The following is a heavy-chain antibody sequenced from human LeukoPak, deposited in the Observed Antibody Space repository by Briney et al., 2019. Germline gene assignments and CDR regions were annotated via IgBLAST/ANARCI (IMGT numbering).Heavy chain of an antibody. CDR1: GFTFSSYS. J-gene: IGHJ6*03. V-gene: IGHV3-21*04. Sequence: PGGSLRLSCAASGFTFSSYSMNRVRQAPGKGLEWVSSISSSSSYIYYADSVKGRFTISRDNSKNTLYLQMNSLRAEDTAVYYCAKRGNYMDVWGKGTTVTVSS. CDR3: AKRGNYMDV. CDR2: ISSSSSYI.